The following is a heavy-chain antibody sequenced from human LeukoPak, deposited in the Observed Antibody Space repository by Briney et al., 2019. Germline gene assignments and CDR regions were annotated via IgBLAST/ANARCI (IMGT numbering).Heavy chain of an antibody. CDR2: IFYSGST. Sequence: PSETLSLTCAVSGGSISSYCWSWIRQPPGKGLEWIGYIFYSGSTNYNPSLKSRVTISIDTSKSQFSLKLTSVTTADTALYYCASSRYCGGDCYSDDAFDIWGRGTMVTVSS. D-gene: IGHD2-21*02. CDR1: GGSISSYC. J-gene: IGHJ3*02. V-gene: IGHV4-59*01. CDR3: ASSRYCGGDCYSDDAFDI.